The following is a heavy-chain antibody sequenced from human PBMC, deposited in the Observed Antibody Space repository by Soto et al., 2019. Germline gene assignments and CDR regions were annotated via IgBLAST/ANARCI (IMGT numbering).Heavy chain of an antibody. CDR1: GFTFSSYG. J-gene: IGHJ4*02. CDR2: ISTSGADT. V-gene: IGHV3-23*01. Sequence: GGSLSLSCAASGFTFSSYGMSWVRLPPGQGLEWVSFISTSGADTSYAESVKGRFTVSRDNSKNTMYLQMNSLTAEDTALYFCATLEGGMGKYLGHWGQGTLVNVS. CDR3: ATLEGGMGKYLGH. D-gene: IGHD3-3*01.